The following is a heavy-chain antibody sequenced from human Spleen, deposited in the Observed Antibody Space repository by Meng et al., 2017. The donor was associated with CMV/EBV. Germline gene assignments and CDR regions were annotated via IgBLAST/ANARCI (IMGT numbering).Heavy chain of an antibody. J-gene: IGHJ4*02. Sequence: FSNRSAWNWITQSPSRGLEWLGRTSYRSKWYTDYALFVKSRITINPDTSKNQFSLQLTSVTPEDTAVYYCARGGDIVVVSPAIPLDYWGQGTLVTVSS. CDR2: TSYRSKWYT. CDR3: ARGGDIVVVSPAIPLDY. V-gene: IGHV6-1*01. D-gene: IGHD2-2*02. CDR1: FSNRSA.